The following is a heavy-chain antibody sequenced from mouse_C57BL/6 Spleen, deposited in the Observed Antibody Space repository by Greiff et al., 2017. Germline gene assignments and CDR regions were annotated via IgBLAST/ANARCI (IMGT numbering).Heavy chain of an antibody. D-gene: IGHD4-1*01. J-gene: IGHJ1*03. Sequence: VKVVESGAELVKPGASVKMSCKASGYTFTTYPIEWMKQNHGKSLEWIGNFHPYNDDTKYNEKFKGKATLTVEKSSSTVYLELSRLTSDDSAVYYCARGANWDVYWYFDVWGTGTTVTVSS. CDR2: FHPYNDDT. CDR3: ARGANWDVYWYFDV. V-gene: IGHV1-47*01. CDR1: GYTFTTYP.